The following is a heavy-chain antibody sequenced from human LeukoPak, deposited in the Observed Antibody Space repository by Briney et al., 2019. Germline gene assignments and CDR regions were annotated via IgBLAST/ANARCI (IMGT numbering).Heavy chain of an antibody. CDR3: AKDIQLST. CDR2: IASSGGST. CDR1: GFTFSSAA. D-gene: IGHD5-24*01. V-gene: IGHV3-23*01. J-gene: IGHJ3*01. Sequence: GGSLRLSCAASGFTFSSAAMTWVRQAPGKGLEWVSLIASSGGSTYYADSVKGRFTISRDNSKNTLSLQMNSLRVEDTAIYYCAKDIQLSTWGLGTMVTVSP.